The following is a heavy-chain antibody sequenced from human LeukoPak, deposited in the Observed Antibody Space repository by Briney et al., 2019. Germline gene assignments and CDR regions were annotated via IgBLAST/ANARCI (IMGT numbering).Heavy chain of an antibody. CDR3: ARVPRYYYGSGSYYNADNWFDP. Sequence: NSSETLCLTCAVYGGSFGGYYWSWIRQPPGKGLEWIGEINHSGSTNYNPSLKSRVTISVDTSKNQFSLKLSSVTAADTAVYYCARVPRYYYGSGSYYNADNWFDPWGQGTLVTVSS. CDR1: GGSFGGYY. CDR2: INHSGST. V-gene: IGHV4-34*01. D-gene: IGHD3-10*01. J-gene: IGHJ5*02.